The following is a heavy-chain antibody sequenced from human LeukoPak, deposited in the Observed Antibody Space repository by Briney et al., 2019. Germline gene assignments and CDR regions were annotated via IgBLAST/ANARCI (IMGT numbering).Heavy chain of an antibody. Sequence: GGSLRLSCAASGFTFSSYSMNWVRQAPGKGLEWVSSISSSSSYIYYADSVKGRFTISRDNAKNSLYLQMNSLRAEDTAVYYCARVDFRSSSSDYWGQGTLVTVS. CDR2: ISSSSSYI. V-gene: IGHV3-21*01. CDR3: ARVDFRSSSSDY. D-gene: IGHD6-6*01. CDR1: GFTFSSYS. J-gene: IGHJ4*02.